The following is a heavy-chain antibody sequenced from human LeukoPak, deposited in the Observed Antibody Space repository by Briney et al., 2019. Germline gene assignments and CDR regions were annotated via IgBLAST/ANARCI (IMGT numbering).Heavy chain of an antibody. CDR2: ITSGGSST. D-gene: IGHD1-1*01. J-gene: IGHJ4*02. CDR3: ARDNDVCRGASCLLFDY. Sequence: GGSLRLSCAASGFIFSNYAMSWGRQAPGKGLEWVSTITSGGSSTYYADSVKSRFSISRDNSKNMLYLQMTSLRAEDTAVYYCARDNDVCRGASCLLFDYWGQGNLVTVSS. V-gene: IGHV3-23*01. CDR1: GFIFSNYA.